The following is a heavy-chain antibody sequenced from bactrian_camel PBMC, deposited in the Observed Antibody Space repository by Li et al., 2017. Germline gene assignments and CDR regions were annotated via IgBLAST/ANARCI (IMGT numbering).Heavy chain of an antibody. D-gene: IGHD4*01. J-gene: IGHJ6*01. CDR3: AAESLFSDCRREADFAY. V-gene: IGHV3S1*01. CDR2: IHTIQTQGST. Sequence: HVQLVESGGGSVQAGGSLSLSCAASGYTYSTDCMGWFRQAPGKGREGVAAIHTIQTQGSTRYADSVKGRFTISQDNNKNTLYLQMNNVEPEDTGMYYCAAESLFSDCRREADFAYWGQGTQVTVS. CDR1: GYTYSTDC.